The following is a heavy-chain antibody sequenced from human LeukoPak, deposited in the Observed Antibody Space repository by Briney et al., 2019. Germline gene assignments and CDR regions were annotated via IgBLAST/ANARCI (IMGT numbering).Heavy chain of an antibody. CDR2: IYYSGST. J-gene: IGHJ6*02. CDR3: ARLYTRNYYYGMDV. Sequence: SETLSLTCTVSGGSISSYYWGWIRQPPGKGLEWIGSIYYSGSTYYNPSLKSRVTISVDTSKNQFSLKLSSVTAADTAVYYCARLYTRNYYYGMDVWGQGTTVTVS. CDR1: GGSISSYY. V-gene: IGHV4-39*01. D-gene: IGHD3-16*01.